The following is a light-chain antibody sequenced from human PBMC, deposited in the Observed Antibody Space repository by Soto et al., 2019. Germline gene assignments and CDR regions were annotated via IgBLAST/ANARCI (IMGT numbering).Light chain of an antibody. CDR1: QDISNY. CDR3: QQYDNLQFT. Sequence: DIQMTQSPSSLSASVGDRVTITCQASQDISNYLNWYQKKPGKAPKLLIYDASNLETGVPSRFSGSGSGTDFTFTISSLQPEDIATYYCQQYDNLQFTFGPGTKVDIK. J-gene: IGKJ3*01. V-gene: IGKV1-33*01. CDR2: DAS.